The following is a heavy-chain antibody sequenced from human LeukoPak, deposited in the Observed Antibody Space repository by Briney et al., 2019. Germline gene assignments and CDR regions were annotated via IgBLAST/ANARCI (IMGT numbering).Heavy chain of an antibody. CDR2: ISGSGGST. J-gene: IGHJ6*02. V-gene: IGHV3-23*01. CDR3: AKEKGSSSRWVAYYYYGMDV. CDR1: GFTFSSYA. D-gene: IGHD6-6*01. Sequence: PGGSLRLSCAASGFTFSSYAMSWVRQAPGKGLEWVSAISGSGGSTYYADSVKGRFTISRDNSKNTLYLQMNSLRAEDTAVYYCAKEKGSSSRWVAYYYYGMDVWGQGTTVTVSS.